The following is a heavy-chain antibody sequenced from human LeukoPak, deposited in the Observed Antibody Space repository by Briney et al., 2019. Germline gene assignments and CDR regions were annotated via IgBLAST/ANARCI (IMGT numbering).Heavy chain of an antibody. CDR3: ARGLYGDYVGVDYYYMDV. Sequence: GGSLRLSCAASGFTFSSYAMHWVRQAPGKGLEWVAVISYDGSNKYYADSVKGRFTISRDNSKNTLYLQMNSLRAEDTAVYYCARGLYGDYVGVDYYYMDVWGKGTTVTVSS. V-gene: IGHV3-30-3*01. CDR1: GFTFSSYA. D-gene: IGHD4-17*01. J-gene: IGHJ6*03. CDR2: ISYDGSNK.